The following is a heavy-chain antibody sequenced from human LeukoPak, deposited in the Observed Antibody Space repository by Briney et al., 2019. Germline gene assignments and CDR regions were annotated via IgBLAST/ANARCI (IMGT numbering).Heavy chain of an antibody. CDR2: IGSDSGGI. D-gene: IGHD1-14*01. CDR3: PKYRTTNAPPRNFDY. J-gene: IGHJ4*02. Sequence: GGSLRLSCAASGFTFSSFAMIWVRQAPGKGLQWVSVIGSDSGGIVYADSVKGRFTISRDNSNNTLYLQMNSLRADDTAVYYCPKYRTTNAPPRNFDYWGQGTLVTVSS. V-gene: IGHV3-23*01. CDR1: GFTFSSFA.